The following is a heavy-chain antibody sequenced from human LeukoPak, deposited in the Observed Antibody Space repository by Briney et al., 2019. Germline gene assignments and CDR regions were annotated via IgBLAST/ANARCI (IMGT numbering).Heavy chain of an antibody. CDR3: AKDGIAHGAYFDL. J-gene: IGHJ2*01. V-gene: IGHV3-7*01. CDR1: GFTFTKYW. CDR2: IKEDGSEK. D-gene: IGHD6-13*01. Sequence: PGGSLRLSCAASGFTFTKYWMSWVRQAPGKGLEWVANIKEDGSEKFYVDSVKGRFTISRDNAKNSLYLQMNSLRAEDTAVYYCAKDGIAHGAYFDLWGRGTLVTVSS.